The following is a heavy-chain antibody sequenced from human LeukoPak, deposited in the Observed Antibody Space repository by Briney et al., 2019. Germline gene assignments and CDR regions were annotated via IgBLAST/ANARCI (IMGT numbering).Heavy chain of an antibody. V-gene: IGHV1-69*13. CDR1: GGTFNSHA. CDR3: AKDGGLTAAGSFDS. CDR2: IIPIFATE. D-gene: IGHD6-13*01. J-gene: IGHJ4*02. Sequence: ASVKVSCKASGGTFNSHAISWVRQAPGQGLEWMGGIIPIFATETYAQKFQGRVTIIADESTSTAYMELSSLRSDDTAVYYCAKDGGLTAAGSFDSWGQGTLVTVSS.